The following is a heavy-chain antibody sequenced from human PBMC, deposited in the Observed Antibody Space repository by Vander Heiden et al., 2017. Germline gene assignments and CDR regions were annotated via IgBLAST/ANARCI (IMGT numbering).Heavy chain of an antibody. D-gene: IGHD6-19*01. J-gene: IGHJ4*02. CDR1: GYTFTGFY. V-gene: IGHV1-2*06. Sequence: QVQLVQSGAEVKEPGASVRVSCQASGYTFTGFYLHWVRQAPGQGLEWMGRVNPASGATNYAQTFQGRVTMTRDTSVTTAYMEMTRLSFDDTAMYFCARVRPASGWPFDYWGQGTLVTVSS. CDR2: VNPASGAT. CDR3: ARVRPASGWPFDY.